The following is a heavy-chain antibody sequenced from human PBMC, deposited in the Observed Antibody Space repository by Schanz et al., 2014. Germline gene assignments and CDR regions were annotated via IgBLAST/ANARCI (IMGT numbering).Heavy chain of an antibody. Sequence: VQLLESGGGLVQPGGSLRLSCAASGFTFSSYGMHWVRQAPGKGLEWVAAMSYDGSIKYYADSVRGRFTISRDRFQNTLYLRMSSLRAEDTAVYYCARPRFDYGEVDYWGQGTLVTVSS. J-gene: IGHJ4*02. CDR3: ARPRFDYGEVDY. CDR2: MSYDGSIK. V-gene: IGHV3-33*01. CDR1: GFTFSSYG. D-gene: IGHD4-17*01.